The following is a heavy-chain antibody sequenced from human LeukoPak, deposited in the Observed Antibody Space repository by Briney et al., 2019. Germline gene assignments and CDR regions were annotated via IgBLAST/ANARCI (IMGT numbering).Heavy chain of an antibody. CDR2: IYYSGST. J-gene: IGHJ3*02. CDR3: AREDYYDSSGSRAFDI. Sequence: PSETLSLTCTVSGGSISSGDYYWSWIRQPPGKGLEWIGYIYYSGSTYYNPSLKSRVTISVDTSKNQFSLKLSSVTAADTAVYYCAREDYYDSSGSRAFDIWGQGTVVTVSS. D-gene: IGHD3-22*01. CDR1: GGSISSGDYY. V-gene: IGHV4-30-4*01.